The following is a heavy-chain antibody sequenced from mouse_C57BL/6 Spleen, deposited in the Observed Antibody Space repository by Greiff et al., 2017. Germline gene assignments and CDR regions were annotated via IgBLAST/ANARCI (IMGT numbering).Heavy chain of an antibody. CDR3: ARSRVYYTPLFDY. CDR2: IYPGDGDT. J-gene: IGHJ2*01. Sequence: QVQLKESGAELVKPGASVKISCKASGYAFSSYWMNWVKQRPGKGLEWIGQIYPGDGDTNYNGKFKGKATLTADKSSSTAYMQLSSLTSEDSAVYFCARSRVYYTPLFDYWGQGTTLTVSS. CDR1: GYAFSSYW. V-gene: IGHV1-80*01. D-gene: IGHD2-1*01.